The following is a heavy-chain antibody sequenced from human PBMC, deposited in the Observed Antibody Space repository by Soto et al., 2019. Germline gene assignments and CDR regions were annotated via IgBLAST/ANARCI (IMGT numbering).Heavy chain of an antibody. CDR1: GYIFSDYG. Sequence: QVQVMQSGAEVKKPGDSVKVSCKTSGYIFSDYGINWVRQAPGQGLEWMGWISGYSGNANLAQKFQGRVTMTTDKSTRTAYMELRKLRSDETAVYYCAKRTSGTTWGESDYWGQGTLVTVSS. CDR2: ISGYSGNA. CDR3: AKRTSGTTWGESDY. D-gene: IGHD4-17*01. V-gene: IGHV1-18*04. J-gene: IGHJ4*02.